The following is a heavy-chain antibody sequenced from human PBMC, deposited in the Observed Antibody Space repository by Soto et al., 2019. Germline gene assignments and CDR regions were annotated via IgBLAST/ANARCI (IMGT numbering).Heavy chain of an antibody. CDR1: GGSISSGGYY. V-gene: IGHV4-31*03. Sequence: QVQLQESGPGLVKPSQTLSLTCTVYGGSISSGGYYWSSIRQHPGKGLGWIGYIYYSGSTYYNPSLKRRVTRSVDTSKNQFSLKLSSVTAADTAGYYCARVCGGDCHNGMDVWGQETTVTVSS. CDR3: ARVCGGDCHNGMDV. J-gene: IGHJ6*02. CDR2: IYYSGST. D-gene: IGHD2-21*02.